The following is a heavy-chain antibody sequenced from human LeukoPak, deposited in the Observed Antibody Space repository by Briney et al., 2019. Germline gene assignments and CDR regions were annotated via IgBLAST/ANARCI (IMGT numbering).Heavy chain of an antibody. CDR3: ARDVPIEGATTRGHDY. D-gene: IGHD1-26*01. CDR1: GYTFTGYY. CDR2: ISSYNGNT. Sequence: ASVKVSCKASGYTFTGYYMNWVRQAPGQGLEWMGWISSYNGNTNYAQKLQGRVTMTTDTSTSTAYMELRSLRSDDTAVYYCARDVPIEGATTRGHDYWGQGTLVTVSS. J-gene: IGHJ4*02. V-gene: IGHV1-18*04.